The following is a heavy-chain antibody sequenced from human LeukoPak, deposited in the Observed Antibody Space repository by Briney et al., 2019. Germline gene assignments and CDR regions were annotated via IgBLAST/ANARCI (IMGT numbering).Heavy chain of an antibody. CDR1: GFTFSSYS. V-gene: IGHV3-48*04. CDR3: ARDRYRGMATIPDAFDI. D-gene: IGHD5-24*01. J-gene: IGHJ3*02. Sequence: GGSLRLSCAASGFTFSSYSMNWVRQAPGKGLEWVSYISSSSSTIYYADSVKGRFTISRDNAKNSLYLQMNSLRAEDTAVYYCARDRYRGMATIPDAFDIWGQGTMVTVSS. CDR2: ISSSSSTI.